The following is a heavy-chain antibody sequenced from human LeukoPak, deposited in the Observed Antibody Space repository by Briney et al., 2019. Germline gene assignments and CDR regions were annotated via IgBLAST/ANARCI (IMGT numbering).Heavy chain of an antibody. Sequence: PSETLSLTCTVSGGSISSSSYYWGWIRQPPGKGLEWIGSIYYSGSTYYNPSLKSRVTISVDTSKNQFSLKLSSVTAADTAVYYCARWGVAARNFDYWGQGTLVTVSS. D-gene: IGHD6-6*01. CDR3: ARWGVAARNFDY. CDR2: IYYSGST. CDR1: GGSISSSSYY. V-gene: IGHV4-39*07. J-gene: IGHJ4*02.